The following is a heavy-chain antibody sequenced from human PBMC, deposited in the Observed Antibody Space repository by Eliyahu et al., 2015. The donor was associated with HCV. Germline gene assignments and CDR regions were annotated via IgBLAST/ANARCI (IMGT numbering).Heavy chain of an antibody. CDR2: IYYSGST. J-gene: IGHJ6*02. D-gene: IGHD3-3*01. Sequence: QVQLQESGPGLVKPSETLSLTCTVSGGSISSYHWSWIRQPPGKGLEWIGYIYYSGSTNYNPSLKSRVTISVDTSKNQFSLKLSSVTAADTAVYYCARDFWGGYQYGMDVWGQGTTVTVSS. CDR1: GGSISSYH. CDR3: ARDFWGGYQYGMDV. V-gene: IGHV4-59*01.